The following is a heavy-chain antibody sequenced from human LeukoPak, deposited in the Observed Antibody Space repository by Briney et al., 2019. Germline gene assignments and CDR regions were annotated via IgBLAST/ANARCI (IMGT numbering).Heavy chain of an antibody. CDR2: ISYDVSNK. CDR3: AKEPWRAAMVTGPPDY. CDR1: GFTFSSYG. Sequence: GGPLRLSFAASGFTFSSYGMHWVRQAPGKGLKGVAVISYDVSNKHYADSVTDRFTISRENSNNTPYLQMNGLRAEDTAVYYCAKEPWRAAMVTGPPDYWGQGTLVPVSS. J-gene: IGHJ4*02. D-gene: IGHD5-18*01. V-gene: IGHV3-30*18.